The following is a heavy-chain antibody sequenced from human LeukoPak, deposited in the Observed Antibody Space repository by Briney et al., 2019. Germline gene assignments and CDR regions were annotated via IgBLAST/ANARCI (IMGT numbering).Heavy chain of an antibody. CDR1: GGSLSSYY. CDR3: SREWDGSGSYLDY. J-gene: IGHJ4*02. Sequence: PSETLSLTCTVSGGSLSSYYWSWIRQPPGKGLEWIGYIRYTGSTNYNPSLKSRVTISADTSNNQFSLKLNSVTAADTAVDDCSREWDGSGSYLDYWGQGTLVTVSS. D-gene: IGHD3-10*01. V-gene: IGHV4-59*01. CDR2: IRYTGST.